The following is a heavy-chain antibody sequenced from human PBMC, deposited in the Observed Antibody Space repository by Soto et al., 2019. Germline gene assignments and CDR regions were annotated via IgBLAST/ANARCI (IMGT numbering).Heavy chain of an antibody. V-gene: IGHV1-58*01. CDR1: GLTFTSSA. CDR2: IVVGSGNT. Sequence: SVKVSCKASGLTFTSSAVQWVRQARGQRLEWIGWIVVGSGNTNYAQKFQERVTITRDMSTSTAYMELSSLRSEDTAVYYCAAVPVAGTAYFDYWGQGTLVTVSS. J-gene: IGHJ4*02. D-gene: IGHD6-19*01. CDR3: AAVPVAGTAYFDY.